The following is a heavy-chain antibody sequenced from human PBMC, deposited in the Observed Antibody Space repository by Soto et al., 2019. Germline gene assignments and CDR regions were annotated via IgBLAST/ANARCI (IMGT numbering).Heavy chain of an antibody. D-gene: IGHD4-17*01. CDR2: ISSSSSYI. Sequence: GGSLRLSCAASGFTFSSYSMNWVRQAPGKGLEWVSSISSSSSYIYYADSVKGRFTISRDNAKNSLYLQMNSLRAEDTAVYYCARDNRAVTTYFNYWGQGTLVTVSS. V-gene: IGHV3-21*01. J-gene: IGHJ4*02. CDR3: ARDNRAVTTYFNY. CDR1: GFTFSSYS.